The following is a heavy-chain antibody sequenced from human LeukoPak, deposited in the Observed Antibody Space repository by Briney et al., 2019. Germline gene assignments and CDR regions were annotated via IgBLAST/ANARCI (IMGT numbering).Heavy chain of an antibody. CDR3: ARDFPGINYGMDV. Sequence: GASVKVSCKASGYTFTSYAIQWVRQAPGQRLEWMGWINAGHGNTKYSQKFQGRVTITADKSTSTAYMELSSLRSEDTAVYYCARDFPGINYGMDVWGQGTTVTVSS. J-gene: IGHJ6*02. D-gene: IGHD1-14*01. V-gene: IGHV1-3*01. CDR1: GYTFTSYA. CDR2: INAGHGNT.